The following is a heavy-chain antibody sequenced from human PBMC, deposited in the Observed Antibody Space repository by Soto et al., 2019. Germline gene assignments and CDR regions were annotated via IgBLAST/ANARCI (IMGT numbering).Heavy chain of an antibody. J-gene: IGHJ4*02. D-gene: IGHD5-12*01. CDR2: IYYTGSP. CDR3: ARSRSTRQPFDY. Sequence: SETLSLTCTVSNGSISTYYWSWIRQPPGRSLEWIGHIYYTGSPTYNPSLKSRVTISENTSKKTVSLTLISVTAEDTAVYYCARSRSTRQPFDYWGRGTLVTVSS. CDR1: NGSISTYY. V-gene: IGHV4-59*01.